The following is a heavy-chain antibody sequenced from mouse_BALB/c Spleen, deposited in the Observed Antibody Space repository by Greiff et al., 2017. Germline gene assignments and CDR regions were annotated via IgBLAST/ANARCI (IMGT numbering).Heavy chain of an antibody. V-gene: IGHV5-6-3*01. CDR2: INSNGGST. Sequence: EVQGVESGGGLVQPGGSLKLSCAASGFTFSSYGMSWVRQTPDKRLELVATINSNGGSTYYPDSVKGRFTISRDNAKNTLYLQMSSLKSEDTAMYYCARGIYYYGSSYAMDYWGQGTSVTVSS. J-gene: IGHJ4*01. CDR3: ARGIYYYGSSYAMDY. D-gene: IGHD1-1*01. CDR1: GFTFSSYG.